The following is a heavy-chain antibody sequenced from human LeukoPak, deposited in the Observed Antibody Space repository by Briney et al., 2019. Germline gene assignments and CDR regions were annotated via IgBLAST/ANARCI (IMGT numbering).Heavy chain of an antibody. V-gene: IGHV3-33*01. D-gene: IGHD3-22*01. CDR3: ARDRNYYDSSGSYYFDY. CDR2: IWYDGSNK. CDR1: GFTFSSYG. J-gene: IGHJ4*02. Sequence: GRSLRLSCAASGFTFSSYGMHWVRQAPGKGLEWMAVIWYDGSNKYYADSVKGRFTISRDNSKNTLYLQMNSLRAEDTAVYYCARDRNYYDSSGSYYFDYWGQGTLVTVSS.